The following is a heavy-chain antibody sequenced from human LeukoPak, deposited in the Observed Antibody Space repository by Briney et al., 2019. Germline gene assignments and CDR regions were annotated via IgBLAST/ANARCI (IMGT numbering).Heavy chain of an antibody. CDR1: GFAFNTYS. CDR3: ARDFYDGFALDY. J-gene: IGHJ4*02. D-gene: IGHD2/OR15-2a*01. V-gene: IGHV3-21*01. CDR2: IFSSSTYI. Sequence: GGSLRLSCAASGFAFNTYSMNWVRQAPGKGLEWVSFIFSSSTYIYYTDSVKGRFTISRDNARNSLYLQMDNLRAEDTGVYYCARDFYDGFALDYWGQGTLVTVSS.